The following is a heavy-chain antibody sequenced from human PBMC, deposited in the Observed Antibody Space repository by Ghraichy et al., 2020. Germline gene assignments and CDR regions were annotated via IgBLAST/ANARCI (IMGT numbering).Heavy chain of an antibody. D-gene: IGHD3-22*01. Sequence: SETLSLTCTVSGGSISSGGYYWSWIRQHPGKGLEWIGYIYYSGSTYYNPSLKSRVTISVDTSKNQFSLKLSSVTAADTAVYYCARTAISYYYDSSGYYPFDYWGQGTLVTVSS. CDR3: ARTAISYYYDSSGYYPFDY. CDR2: IYYSGST. CDR1: GGSISSGGYY. V-gene: IGHV4-31*03. J-gene: IGHJ4*02.